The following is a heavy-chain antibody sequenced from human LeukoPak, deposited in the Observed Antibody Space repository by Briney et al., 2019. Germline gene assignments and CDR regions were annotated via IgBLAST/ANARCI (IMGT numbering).Heavy chain of an antibody. J-gene: IGHJ6*02. D-gene: IGHD1-26*01. V-gene: IGHV3-23*01. CDR1: GFTFSSYA. CDR3: AKGSPWAPYYYYGMDV. CDR2: ISGSGGST. Sequence: PGGSLRLSCAASGFTFSSYAMSWVRQAPGKGLEWVSAISGSGGSTYYADSVKGRFTISRDNSKNTLYLQMNSLRAEDTAVYYCAKGSPWAPYYYYGMDVWGQGTTVTVSS.